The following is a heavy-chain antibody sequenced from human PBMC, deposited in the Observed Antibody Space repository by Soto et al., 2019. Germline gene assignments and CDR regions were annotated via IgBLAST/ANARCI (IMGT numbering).Heavy chain of an antibody. Sequence: ASVKVSCKASGYAFTSCGLSWVRQAPGQGLEWMGWISTYSGNTNYAQSLQGRVTMTTDTSTSTAYMELRSLNSDDTAIYYCARDKDHRFDHWGQGTPVTVSS. CDR2: ISTYSGNT. CDR3: ARDKDHRFDH. CDR1: GYAFTSCG. V-gene: IGHV1-18*01. J-gene: IGHJ4*02.